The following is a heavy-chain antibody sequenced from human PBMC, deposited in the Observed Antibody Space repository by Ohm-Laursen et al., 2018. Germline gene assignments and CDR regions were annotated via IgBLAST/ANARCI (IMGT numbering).Heavy chain of an antibody. V-gene: IGHV3-20*04. D-gene: IGHD1-26*01. Sequence: SLRLSCSASGFTFDDYGMSWVRQAPGKGLEWVSSINWNGGSIGYADSVKGRFTISRDNAKNSLYLQMNNLRAEDTAVYYCASSPRGSAFDYWGQGTLVTVSS. CDR1: GFTFDDYG. CDR3: ASSPRGSAFDY. J-gene: IGHJ4*02. CDR2: INWNGGSI.